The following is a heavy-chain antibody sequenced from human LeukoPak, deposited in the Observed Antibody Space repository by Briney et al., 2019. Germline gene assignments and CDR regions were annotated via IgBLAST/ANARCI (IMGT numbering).Heavy chain of an antibody. CDR3: ARDLSYDLWSGSPRYFDL. V-gene: IGHV4-30-4*08. CDR2: IYYSGST. D-gene: IGHD3-3*01. J-gene: IGHJ2*01. Sequence: PSQTLSLTCTVSGGSISSGDYYWSWIRQPPGKGLEWIGYIYYSGSTYYNPSLKSRVTISVDTSKNQFSLKLSSVTAADTAVYYCARDLSYDLWSGSPRYFDLWGRGTLVTVSS. CDR1: GGSISSGDYY.